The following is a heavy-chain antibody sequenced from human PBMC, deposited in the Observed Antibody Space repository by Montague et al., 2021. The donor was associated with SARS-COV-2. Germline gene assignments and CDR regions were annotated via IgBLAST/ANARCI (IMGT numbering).Heavy chain of an antibody. CDR3: TQDRGPGRTTWHCFDY. V-gene: IGHV6-1*01. J-gene: IGHJ4*02. CDR1: GDSVSSNIAA. Sequence: CAISGDSVSSNIAAWKWKRQSPSRVLEWLGRTYYRPKWYNDYAVSVRSRITISPDTSKNQFSLQLNSVTPEDTAVYYCTQDRGPGRTTWHCFDYWGQGTLVTVSS. CDR2: TYYRPKWYN. D-gene: IGHD1-14*01.